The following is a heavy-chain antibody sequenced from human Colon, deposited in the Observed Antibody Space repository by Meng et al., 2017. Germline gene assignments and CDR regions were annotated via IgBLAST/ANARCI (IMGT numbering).Heavy chain of an antibody. J-gene: IGHJ4*02. V-gene: IGHV4-4*02. Sequence: VQLQESGPGLLKPSETLSLTCAVSGGSISRSDWWSWVRQPPGKGLEWIGETSHSGSTNYSPSLKSRVTISLDKSKNQLSLKLNSVTAADTAVYYCASSDYYRSDYWGQGTLVTVSS. CDR2: TSHSGST. D-gene: IGHD3-22*01. CDR1: GGSISRSDW. CDR3: ASSDYYRSDY.